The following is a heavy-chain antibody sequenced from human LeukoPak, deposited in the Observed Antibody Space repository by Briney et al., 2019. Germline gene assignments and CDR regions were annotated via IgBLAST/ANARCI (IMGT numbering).Heavy chain of an antibody. CDR1: GFTVSSNY. D-gene: IGHD3-10*01. Sequence: GGSLRLSCAASGFTVSSNYMSWVRQAPGKGLEWVSVIYSGGSTYYADSVKGRFTISRDNSKNTLYLQMNSLRAEDTAVYYCASFHYYGSGFDYWGQGTLVTVFS. CDR3: ASFHYYGSGFDY. V-gene: IGHV3-53*01. CDR2: IYSGGST. J-gene: IGHJ4*02.